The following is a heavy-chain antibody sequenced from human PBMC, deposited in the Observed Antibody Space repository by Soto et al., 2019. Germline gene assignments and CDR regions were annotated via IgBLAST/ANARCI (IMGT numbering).Heavy chain of an antibody. J-gene: IGHJ6*02. V-gene: IGHV1-69*01. D-gene: IGHD2-21*02. CDR1: RDTFNKYA. CDR2: IIPIFSSR. CDR3: ARGETDLGV. Sequence: QVQLVQSGAEVKKPGSSVKVSCKTSRDTFNKYAFNWVRQAPGQGLEWMGWIIPIFSSRNYAEKFQGRVTITADDSTSTAYMELRSLRFEDTAVYYCARGETDLGVWVQGTTVTVSS.